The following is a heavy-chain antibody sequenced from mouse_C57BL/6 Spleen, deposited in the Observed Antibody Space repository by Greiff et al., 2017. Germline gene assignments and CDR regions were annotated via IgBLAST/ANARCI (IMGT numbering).Heavy chain of an antibody. D-gene: IGHD2-3*01. CDR2: IYPGGGST. Sequence: VQLQQPGAELVKPGASVKMSCKASGYTFTSYWITWVKQRPGQGLEWIGDIYPGGGSTNYNETFKSKATLTVDTSSSTAYMQLSSLTAEDSAVYYCARWLLQAFDYWGQGTTLTVSS. CDR3: ARWLLQAFDY. J-gene: IGHJ2*01. V-gene: IGHV1-55*01. CDR1: GYTFTSYW.